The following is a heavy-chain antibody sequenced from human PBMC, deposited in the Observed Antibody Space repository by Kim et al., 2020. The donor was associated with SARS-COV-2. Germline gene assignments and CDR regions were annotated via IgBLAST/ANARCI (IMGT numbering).Heavy chain of an antibody. CDR1: GGSISRDY. D-gene: IGHD3-10*01. CDR3: ARLNMWSGELAPDY. V-gene: IGHV4-59*08. J-gene: IGHJ4*01. Sequence: SETLSLTCTVSGGSISRDYWSWIRQPPGKGLEYIGYVHHTGRTNYNPSLKSRVIISGDTSKNEFSLKVTSLTAADTAVYFCARLNMWSGELAPDYWGQGILVTVSS. CDR2: VHHTGRT.